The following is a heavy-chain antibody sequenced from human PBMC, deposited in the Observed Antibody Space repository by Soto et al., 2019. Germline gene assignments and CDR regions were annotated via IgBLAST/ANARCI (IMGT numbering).Heavy chain of an antibody. Sequence: GGSLRLSCAAFGFTFSSYSMNWVRQAPGKGLEWVSYISSSSSYIYYADSVKGRFTISRDNAKNSLYLQMNSLRAEDTAVYYCARDSQCSSTSCYLPNYYYYYYMDVWGKGTTVTVSS. D-gene: IGHD2-2*01. J-gene: IGHJ6*03. CDR2: ISSSSSYI. V-gene: IGHV3-21*05. CDR3: ARDSQCSSTSCYLPNYYYYYYMDV. CDR1: GFTFSSYS.